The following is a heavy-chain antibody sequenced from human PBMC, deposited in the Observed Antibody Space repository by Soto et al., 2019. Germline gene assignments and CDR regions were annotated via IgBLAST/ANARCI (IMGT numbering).Heavy chain of an antibody. J-gene: IGHJ5*02. Sequence: QVTLKESGPVLLKPTETLTLTCTVSGFSLLNAKMGVSWIRQPPGKALEWLAHIFSNDEKSYSTSLKSRLTTSKDTSNSQVVLTMTNMDPVDTATYYCARSPRTSLAALNLFDPWGQGTLVTVSS. CDR2: IFSNDEK. D-gene: IGHD6-13*01. V-gene: IGHV2-26*01. CDR1: GFSLLNAKMG. CDR3: ARSPRTSLAALNLFDP.